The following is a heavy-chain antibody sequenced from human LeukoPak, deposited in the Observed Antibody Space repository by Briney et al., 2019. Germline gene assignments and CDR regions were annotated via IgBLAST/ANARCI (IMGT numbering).Heavy chain of an antibody. CDR2: INPNSGGT. CDR1: GYTFITYT. V-gene: IGHV1-2*04. Sequence: ASVKVSCKAPGYTFITYTMHWVRQAPGQGLEWMGWINPNSGGTNYAQTFQGWVTMTRDTSISTAYMELSRLRSDDTAVYYCARGLGTSSSGNWFDPWGQGTLVTVSS. CDR3: ARGLGTSSSGNWFDP. D-gene: IGHD6-25*01. J-gene: IGHJ5*02.